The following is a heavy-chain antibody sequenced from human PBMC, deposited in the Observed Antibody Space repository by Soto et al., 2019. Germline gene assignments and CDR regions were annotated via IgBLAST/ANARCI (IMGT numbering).Heavy chain of an antibody. CDR2: IYYSGST. CDR1: GGSISSGDYC. J-gene: IGHJ4*02. D-gene: IGHD3-22*01. V-gene: IGHV4-30-4*02. CDR3: ARGHFDSRGYSNALDY. Sequence: SETLSLTWTVSGGSISSGDYCWSWIRQPPGKGLEWIGFIYYSGSTYSSPSLKSRVTISLDMSKNHVSLKLKSVNIADSAIYYCARGHFDSRGYSNALDYWGQGIQVTVSS.